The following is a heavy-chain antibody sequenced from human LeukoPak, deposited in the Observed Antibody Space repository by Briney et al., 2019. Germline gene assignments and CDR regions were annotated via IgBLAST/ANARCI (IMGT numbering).Heavy chain of an antibody. V-gene: IGHV4-34*01. CDR2: IYYSGST. CDR3: ARDAPLYSSSSGYFDY. J-gene: IGHJ4*02. D-gene: IGHD6-6*01. CDR1: GGFFSGYY. Sequence: SETLSLTCAVYGGFFSGYYWSWIRQPPGKGLEWIGSIYYSGSTYYNPSLKSRVTISVDTSKNQFSLKLSSVTAADTAVYYCARDAPLYSSSSGYFDYWGQGTLVTVSS.